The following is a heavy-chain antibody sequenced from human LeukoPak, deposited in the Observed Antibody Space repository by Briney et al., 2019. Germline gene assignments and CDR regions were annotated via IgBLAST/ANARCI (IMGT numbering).Heavy chain of an antibody. CDR2: ISSSSSYI. J-gene: IGHJ3*02. Sequence: PGGSLRLSCAASGFTFSSYSMNWVRQAPGKGLEWVSSISSSSSYIYYADSVKGRFTISRDNAKNSLYLQMNSLRAEDTAVYYCARLYSSSWYGANAFDIWGQGTMVTVSS. CDR1: GFTFSSYS. D-gene: IGHD6-13*01. V-gene: IGHV3-21*01. CDR3: ARLYSSSWYGANAFDI.